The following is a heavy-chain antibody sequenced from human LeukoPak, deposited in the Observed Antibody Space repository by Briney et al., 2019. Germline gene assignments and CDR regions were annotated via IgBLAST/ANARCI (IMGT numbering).Heavy chain of an antibody. V-gene: IGHV3-7*01. CDR1: GFAFSTYW. CDR3: ARDLSPVSRKDAFDI. CDR2: IKHDGSEK. J-gene: IGHJ3*02. Sequence: GGSLRLSCATSGFAFSTYWMTWVRQAPGKRLEWVANIKHDGSEKFYVDSVTGRFTISRDNAKNSLYLQMNSLRAEDTAVYYCARDLSPVSRKDAFDIWGQGTMVTVSS.